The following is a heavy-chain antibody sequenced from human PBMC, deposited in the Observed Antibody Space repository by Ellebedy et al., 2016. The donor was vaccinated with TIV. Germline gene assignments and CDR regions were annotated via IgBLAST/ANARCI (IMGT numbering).Heavy chain of an antibody. CDR1: GGSFSGYY. V-gene: IGHV4-34*01. D-gene: IGHD3-9*01. Sequence: MPSETLSLTCAVYGGSFSGYYWSWIRQPPGKGLKWIGESTRSVSTNYNPSLKSRVTISVDTSKNQFSLNLRSVTAADTAIYYCAGDGVLGSFDWVTTEWGQGTLAAVSS. J-gene: IGHJ4*02. CDR3: AGDGVLGSFDWVTTE. CDR2: STRSVST.